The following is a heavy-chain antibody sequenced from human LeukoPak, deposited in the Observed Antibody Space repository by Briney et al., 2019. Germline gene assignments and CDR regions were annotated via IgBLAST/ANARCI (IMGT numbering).Heavy chain of an antibody. CDR2: MNPNSGNT. CDR3: ARGPVYCSSTSCYTGFDY. CDR1: GYTFTSYD. J-gene: IGHJ4*02. V-gene: IGHV1-8*01. Sequence: GASVKVSRKASGYTFTSYDINWERQATGQGLEWMGWMNPNSGNTGYAQKFQGRVTMTRNTSISTAYMELSSLRSEDTAVYYCARGPVYCSSTSCYTGFDYWGQGTLVTVSS. D-gene: IGHD2-2*02.